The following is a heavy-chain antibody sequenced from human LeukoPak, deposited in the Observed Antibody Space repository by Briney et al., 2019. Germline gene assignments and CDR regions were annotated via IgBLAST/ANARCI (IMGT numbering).Heavy chain of an antibody. D-gene: IGHD3-9*01. CDR1: GFTFSSYG. V-gene: IGHV3-30*02. CDR3: VKDLVPSYDILTSCDY. CDR2: IRYDGNDK. J-gene: IGHJ4*02. Sequence: GGSLRLSCAASGFTFSSYGMNWVRQAPGKGLEWVAFIRYDGNDKYNVDSVKGRFTISRDNSKNTLYLQMHSLRAEDTAVYYCVKDLVPSYDILTSCDYWGQGTLVTVSS.